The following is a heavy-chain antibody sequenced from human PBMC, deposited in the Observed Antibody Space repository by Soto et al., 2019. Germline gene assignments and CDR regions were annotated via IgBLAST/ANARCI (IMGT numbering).Heavy chain of an antibody. D-gene: IGHD1-26*01. V-gene: IGHV3-23*01. CDR3: ARTIVGGVVHAFDF. Sequence: EVQLLESGGGLVQPGGSLRLSCAASGFTFSSYAMNWVRQAPGQGLEWVSTVSDSDGSTYYADSVQGRFTISRDNSKNTLFLHMNSLGAEDTAIYYCARTIVGGVVHAFDFWGQGTLVTVSS. CDR1: GFTFSSYA. J-gene: IGHJ4*02. CDR2: VSDSDGST.